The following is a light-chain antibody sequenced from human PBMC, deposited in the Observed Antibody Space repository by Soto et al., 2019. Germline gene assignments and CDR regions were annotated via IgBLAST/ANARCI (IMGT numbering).Light chain of an antibody. CDR2: GAS. CDR1: QSITGSY. J-gene: IGKJ1*01. Sequence: EIVLTQSPCTLSLSPGERATLSCRASQSITGSYLAWYQQKPGQAPRLLIYGASTRATGIPARFSGSGSGTEFTLTISSLQSEDFAVYYCQQYHNWWTFGQGTKVDIK. CDR3: QQYHNWWT. V-gene: IGKV3-15*01.